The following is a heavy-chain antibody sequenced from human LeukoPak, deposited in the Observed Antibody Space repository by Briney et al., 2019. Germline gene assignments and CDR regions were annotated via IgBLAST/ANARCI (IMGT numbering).Heavy chain of an antibody. V-gene: IGHV3-21*01. CDR3: AYYDSKHG. D-gene: IGHD3-22*01. CDR1: GFTFSSYW. J-gene: IGHJ4*02. CDR2: IRSASNYI. Sequence: GGSLRLSCAASGFTFSSYWMHWVRQAPGKGLEWVSSIRSASNYIKYADSVKGRFTISRDNAKNSLYLQMNSLTADDTAVYYCAYYDSKHGWGQGTLVTVSS.